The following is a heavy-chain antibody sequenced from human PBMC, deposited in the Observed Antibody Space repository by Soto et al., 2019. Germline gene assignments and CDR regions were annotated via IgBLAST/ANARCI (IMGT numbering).Heavy chain of an antibody. Sequence: GESLKISCKGSGYSFTSYWIGWVRQMPGKGLEWMGIIYPGDSDTRYSPSFQGQVTISADKSISTAYLQWSSLKASDTAMYYCAREPVAGPFNYYYGMDVWGQGTTVTVSS. V-gene: IGHV5-51*01. CDR1: GYSFTSYW. CDR3: AREPVAGPFNYYYGMDV. D-gene: IGHD6-19*01. CDR2: IYPGDSDT. J-gene: IGHJ6*02.